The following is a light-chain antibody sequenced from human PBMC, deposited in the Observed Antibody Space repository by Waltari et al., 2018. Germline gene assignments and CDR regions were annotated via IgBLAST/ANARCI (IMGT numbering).Light chain of an antibody. V-gene: IGKV3-11*01. Sequence: EIVLTQSPATLSLSPGERATLSCRASQSVNYFLAWFQQKPGQAPRLLIYDASNWATGIPARFSGSGSGTDFTLTISSLEPEDFAVYYCQQRTNWPLTFGGGTKVEIK. CDR2: DAS. CDR3: QQRTNWPLT. CDR1: QSVNYF. J-gene: IGKJ4*01.